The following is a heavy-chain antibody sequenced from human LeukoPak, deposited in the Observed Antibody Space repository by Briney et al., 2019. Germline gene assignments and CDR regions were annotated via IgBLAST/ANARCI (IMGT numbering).Heavy chain of an antibody. CDR3: ARGKTYYDISKDAFDI. V-gene: IGHV4-59*01. J-gene: IGHJ3*02. CDR2: IYYSGST. D-gene: IGHD3-22*01. Sequence: PWETLSLTCTVSSGPISSYYWSWIRQPPGKGLEWIGYIYYSGSTNYNPSLKSRVTISVDTSKNQFSLKLSSVTAADTAVYYCARGKTYYDISKDAFDIWGQGTMVTVSS. CDR1: SGPISSYY.